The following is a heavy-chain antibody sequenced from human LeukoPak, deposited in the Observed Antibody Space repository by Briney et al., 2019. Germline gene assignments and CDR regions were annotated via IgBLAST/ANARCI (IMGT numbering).Heavy chain of an antibody. CDR1: GFTFSSYG. CDR3: AKDGAVAGPEYYFDY. V-gene: IGHV3-30*18. CDR2: ISYDGSNK. J-gene: IGHJ4*02. Sequence: QSGGSLRLSCAASGFTFSSYGMHWVRQAPGKVLEWVAVISYDGSNKYYADSVKGRFTISRDNSKNTLYLQMNSLRAEDTAVYYCAKDGAVAGPEYYFDYWGQGTLVTVSS. D-gene: IGHD6-19*01.